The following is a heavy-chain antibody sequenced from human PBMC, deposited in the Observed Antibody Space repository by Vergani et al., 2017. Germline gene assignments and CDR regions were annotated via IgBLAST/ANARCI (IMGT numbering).Heavy chain of an antibody. Sequence: QVQLQESGPGLVKPSETLSLTCTVSGGSISSYYWSWIRQPPGKGLEWIGYIYYSGSTNYNPSLKSRVTISVDTSKNQFPLKLSSVTAADTAVYYCARFDYGGIDYWGQGTLVTVSS. CDR3: ARFDYGGIDY. CDR1: GGSISSYY. V-gene: IGHV4-59*08. J-gene: IGHJ4*02. CDR2: IYYSGST. D-gene: IGHD4-23*01.